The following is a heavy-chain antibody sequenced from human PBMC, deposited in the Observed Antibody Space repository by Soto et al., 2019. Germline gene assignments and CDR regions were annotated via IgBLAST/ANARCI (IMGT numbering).Heavy chain of an antibody. Sequence: PGESLKISCKGSGYIFTSYWIGWVRQMPGKGLEWMGIIYPGDSDTRYSPSFQGQVTISADKSISTAYLQWSSLKASDTAMYYCERSYSRSWFDNLEQTKNYYGMDVWAQGTTVTV. CDR2: IYPGDSDT. J-gene: IGHJ6*01. V-gene: IGHV5-51*01. CDR1: GYIFTSYW. D-gene: IGHD6-13*01. CDR3: ERSYSRSWFDNLEQTKNYYGMDV.